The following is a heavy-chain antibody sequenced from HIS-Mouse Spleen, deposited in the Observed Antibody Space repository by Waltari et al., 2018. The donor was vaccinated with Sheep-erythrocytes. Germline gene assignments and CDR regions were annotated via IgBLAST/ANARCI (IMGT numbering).Heavy chain of an antibody. J-gene: IGHJ4*02. D-gene: IGHD1-26*01. V-gene: IGHV3-21*01. Sequence: AASGFTFSSYSMNWVRQAPGKGLEVVPSISRSSSYIYYADSVKGRFTISRDNAKNSLYLQMNSLRAEDTAVYYCARVASGATFDYWGQGTLVTVSS. CDR1: GFTFSSYS. CDR3: ARVASGATFDY. CDR2: ISRSSSYI.